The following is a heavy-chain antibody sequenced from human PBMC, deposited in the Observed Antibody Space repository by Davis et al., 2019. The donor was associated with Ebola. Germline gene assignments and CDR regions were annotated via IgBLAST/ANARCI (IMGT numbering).Heavy chain of an antibody. CDR2: MNPNSGNT. Sequence: ASVKVSCKASGYTFTNYDINWVRQATGQGLEWMGWMNPNSGNTGYAQKFQGRVTMTRNTSISTAYMGLSSLRSEDTAVYYCARAPTWSQINYYCFDDWGQGTLVTVSS. CDR3: ARAPTWSQINYYCFDD. J-gene: IGHJ4*02. CDR1: GYTFTNYD. D-gene: IGHD3-10*01. V-gene: IGHV1-8*01.